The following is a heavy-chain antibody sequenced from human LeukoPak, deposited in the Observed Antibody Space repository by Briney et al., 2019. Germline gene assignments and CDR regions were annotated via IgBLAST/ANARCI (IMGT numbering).Heavy chain of an antibody. V-gene: IGHV3-30*02. Sequence: GGSLRLSCAASGFTFSSYGMHWFGQAPAKGLGWVAFIRYDGSNKYYADSVKGRFTISRDNSKNTLYLQMNSLRAEDTAVYYCAKLADGDQVVITQKAIDYWGQGTLVTVSS. D-gene: IGHD3-22*01. CDR3: AKLADGDQVVITQKAIDY. J-gene: IGHJ4*02. CDR1: GFTFSSYG. CDR2: IRYDGSNK.